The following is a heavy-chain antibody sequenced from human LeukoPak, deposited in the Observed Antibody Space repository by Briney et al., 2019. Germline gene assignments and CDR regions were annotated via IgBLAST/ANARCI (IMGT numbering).Heavy chain of an antibody. V-gene: IGHV4-38-2*02. CDR2: IYHSGST. J-gene: IGHJ4*02. CDR1: GYSISSGYY. D-gene: IGHD1-26*01. Sequence: SETLSLTCTVSGYSISSGYYWGWIRQPPGKGLEWIGSIYHSGSTYYNPSLKSRVTISVDTSKNQFSLKLSSVTAADTAVYYCARGKDLGSYYAFDYWGQGTLVTVSS. CDR3: ARGKDLGSYYAFDY.